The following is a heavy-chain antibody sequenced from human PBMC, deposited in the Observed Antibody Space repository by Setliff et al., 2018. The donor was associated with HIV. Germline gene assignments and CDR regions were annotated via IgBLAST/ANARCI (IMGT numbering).Heavy chain of an antibody. Sequence: SLRLSCAASGFRFSDYYMSWIRQAPGKGLEWVANINPDGSAKYYVDSVKGRFTISRDNAKNSLYLQMSSLRAEDTAVYYCAREMAATAHPDDPYFQHWGQGTLVTVSS. CDR1: GFRFSDYY. CDR2: INPDGSAK. CDR3: AREMAATAHPDDPYFQH. D-gene: IGHD6-13*01. V-gene: IGHV3-7*01. J-gene: IGHJ1*01.